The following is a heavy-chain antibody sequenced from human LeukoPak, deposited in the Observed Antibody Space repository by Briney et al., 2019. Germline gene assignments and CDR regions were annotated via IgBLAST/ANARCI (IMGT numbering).Heavy chain of an antibody. V-gene: IGHV1-8*01. D-gene: IGHD3-10*01. J-gene: IGHJ4*02. Sequence: GASAKGSCQASRYTFTTYDINWVRQATGQGLEWMEWMNPNSGNTGYAQKFQGRVTMTRNTSMSTAYMELNSLRSEDTAVYYCARANYYGSGKKDLDYWGQGTLVTVSS. CDR2: MNPNSGNT. CDR1: RYTFTTYD. CDR3: ARANYYGSGKKDLDY.